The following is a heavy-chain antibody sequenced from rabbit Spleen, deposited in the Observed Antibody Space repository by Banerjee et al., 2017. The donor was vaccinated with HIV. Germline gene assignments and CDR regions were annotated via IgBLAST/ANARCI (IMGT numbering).Heavy chain of an antibody. V-gene: IGHV1S47*01. Sequence: QEQLVESGGGLVQPGGSLKLSCKASGFDFSRTGVSWVRQAPGKGLEWIGYIDLLFGTTYYANWVNGRFTTSRENNQNTVSLQMNSLTAADTATYFCARDLDGVIGWNFSLWGPGTLVTVS. CDR3: ARDLDGVIGWNFSL. J-gene: IGHJ4*01. D-gene: IGHD1-1*01. CDR2: IDLLFGTT. CDR1: GFDFSRTG.